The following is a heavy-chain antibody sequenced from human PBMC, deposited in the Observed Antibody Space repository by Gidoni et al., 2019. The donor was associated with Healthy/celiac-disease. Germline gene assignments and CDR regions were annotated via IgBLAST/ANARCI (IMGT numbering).Heavy chain of an antibody. CDR3: ARDGDNALDY. D-gene: IGHD4-17*01. Sequence: EVQLVQSGGGLLQPVGSLRLACAASGFTFSSYDLHWVRQATGKGLEWVSAIGTAGDTYYPGSVKGRFTISRENAKNSLYLQMNSLRAGDTAVYYCARDGDNALDYWGQGTLVTVSS. CDR1: GFTFSSYD. V-gene: IGHV3-13*01. J-gene: IGHJ4*02. CDR2: IGTAGDT.